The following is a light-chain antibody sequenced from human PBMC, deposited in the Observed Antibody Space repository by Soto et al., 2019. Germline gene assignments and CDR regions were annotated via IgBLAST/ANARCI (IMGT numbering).Light chain of an antibody. Sequence: MTQSPATVSVSPGESATLSCRASQSVSNYLAWYQQKPGQAPRLLIYDASNRATGIPARFSGSGSGTDFTLIISSLEPEDFAVYYCQQRSDWPPWTFGQGTKVDIK. CDR2: DAS. V-gene: IGKV3-11*01. J-gene: IGKJ1*01. CDR1: QSVSNY. CDR3: QQRSDWPPWT.